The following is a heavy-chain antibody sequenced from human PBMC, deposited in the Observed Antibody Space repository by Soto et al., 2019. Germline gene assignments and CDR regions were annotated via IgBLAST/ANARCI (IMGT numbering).Heavy chain of an antibody. V-gene: IGHV3-30*18. Sequence: GGSLRLSCAASGFTFSSYGMHWVRQAPGKGLEWVAVISYDGSNKYYADSVKGRFTISRDNSKNTLYLQMNSLRAEDTAVYYCAKDDYSNGDYFDYWGQGTLVTVSS. J-gene: IGHJ4*02. CDR2: ISYDGSNK. CDR3: AKDDYSNGDYFDY. D-gene: IGHD4-4*01. CDR1: GFTFSSYG.